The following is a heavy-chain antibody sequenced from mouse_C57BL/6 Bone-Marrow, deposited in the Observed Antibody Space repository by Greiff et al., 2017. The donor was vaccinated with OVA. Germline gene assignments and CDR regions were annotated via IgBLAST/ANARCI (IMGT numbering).Heavy chain of an antibody. CDR3: ARGGRLRGDY. J-gene: IGHJ2*01. V-gene: IGHV5-17*01. Sequence: DVKLVESGGGLVKPGGSLKLSCAASGFTFSDYGMHWVRQAPEKGLEWVAYISSGSSTIYYADTVKGRFTISRDNAKNTLFLQMTSLRSEDTAMYYCARGGRLRGDYWGQGTTLTVSS. CDR2: ISSGSSTI. D-gene: IGHD3-2*02. CDR1: GFTFSDYG.